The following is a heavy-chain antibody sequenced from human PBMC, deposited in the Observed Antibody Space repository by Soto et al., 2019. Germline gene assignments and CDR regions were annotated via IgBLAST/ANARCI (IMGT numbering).Heavy chain of an antibody. CDR1: GFIFSPYW. D-gene: IGHD3-3*01. J-gene: IGHJ5*02. CDR3: GREGGSGWSRARLVKWLDP. Sequence: GGSLRLSCAASGFIFSPYWISWARQAPWKGLEWVANINQDGIEKYYVDSVKGRFTISRDNAENSLYLQMNSLTTEDTAMYFCGREGGSGWSRARLVKWLDPSGQGNLVTLSS. CDR2: INQDGIEK. V-gene: IGHV3-7*03.